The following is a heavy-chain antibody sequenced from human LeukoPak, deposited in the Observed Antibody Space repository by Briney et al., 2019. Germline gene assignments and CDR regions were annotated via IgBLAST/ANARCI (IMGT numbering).Heavy chain of an antibody. V-gene: IGHV4-38-2*01. CDR2: IYHSGST. Sequence: SETLSLTCAVSGYSISSGYYWGWIRQPPGKGLEWIGSIYHSGSTYYNPSLKSRVTISVDTSKNQFSLKLSSVTAADTAVYYCARDLRYSYGQSSWFDPWGQGTLVTVSS. D-gene: IGHD5-18*01. CDR1: GYSISSGYY. CDR3: ARDLRYSYGQSSWFDP. J-gene: IGHJ5*02.